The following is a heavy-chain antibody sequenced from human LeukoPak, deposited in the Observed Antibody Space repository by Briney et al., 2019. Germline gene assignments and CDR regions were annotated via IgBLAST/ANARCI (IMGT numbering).Heavy chain of an antibody. Sequence: SETLSLTCTVSGGSISSSSYYWGWIRQPPGKGLEWIGSIYYSGSTYYNPSLKSRVTISVDTSKNQFSLKLSSVTAADTAVYYCARGPYCSGGSCYYYYYGMDVWGQGTTVTVSS. D-gene: IGHD2-15*01. CDR2: IYYSGST. V-gene: IGHV4-39*07. J-gene: IGHJ6*02. CDR3: ARGPYCSGGSCYYYYYGMDV. CDR1: GGSISSSSYY.